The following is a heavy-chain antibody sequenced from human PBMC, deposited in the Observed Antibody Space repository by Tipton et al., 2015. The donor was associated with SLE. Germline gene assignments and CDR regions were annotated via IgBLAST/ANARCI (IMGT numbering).Heavy chain of an antibody. CDR2: IIPIFGTA. J-gene: IGHJ3*02. V-gene: IGHV1-69*05. CDR1: GGTFSSYA. Sequence: SGPEVKKPGSSVKVSCKASGGTFSSYAISWVRQAPGQGLEWMGGIIPIFGTANYAQKFQGRVTITTDESTGTAYMELSNLRSEDTALYYCGGDAAAGTGFAFDIWGQGTMVPVSS. CDR3: GGDAAAGTGFAFDI. D-gene: IGHD6-13*01.